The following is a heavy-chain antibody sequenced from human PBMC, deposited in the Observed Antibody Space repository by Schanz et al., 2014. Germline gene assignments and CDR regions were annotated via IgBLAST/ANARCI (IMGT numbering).Heavy chain of an antibody. CDR2: ITWDGGST. CDR1: GFTFDDHA. Sequence: EVQLVESGGGLVQPGRSLRLSCAASGFTFDDHAMHWVRQAPGKGLEWVSLITWDGGSTYYADSVKGRFTISRDNSKKSLYLQMNSLRVDDTALYYCAKGSGDLGYYFVYWGQGTLVTVSS. J-gene: IGHJ4*02. CDR3: AKGSGDLGYYFVY. D-gene: IGHD7-27*01. V-gene: IGHV3-43D*03.